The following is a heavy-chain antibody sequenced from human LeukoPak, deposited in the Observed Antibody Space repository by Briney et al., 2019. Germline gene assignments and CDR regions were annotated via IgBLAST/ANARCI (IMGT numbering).Heavy chain of an antibody. CDR1: GFTFSSYL. CDR3: ARGIAARPYLFGY. Sequence: PGGSLRLSCAASGFTFSSYLMSWVRQAPGKGLQWVANIKQDGSEKYYVDSVKGRFTISRDNAKNSLYLQMNSLRAEDTAVYYCARGIAARPYLFGYWGQGTLVTVSS. V-gene: IGHV3-7*01. J-gene: IGHJ4*02. D-gene: IGHD6-6*01. CDR2: IKQDGSEK.